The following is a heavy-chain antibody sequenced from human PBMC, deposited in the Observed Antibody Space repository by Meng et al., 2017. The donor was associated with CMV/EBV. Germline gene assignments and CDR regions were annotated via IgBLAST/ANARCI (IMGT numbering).Heavy chain of an antibody. J-gene: IGHJ4*02. Sequence: LSLTCAASGFTFRSYAMSSVRQAPGKGLEWVSGISWNSGSIGYADSVKDRFTISRDNAKNSLYLQMNSLRAEDTALYYCAKSQGYCSGGSCFIYDYWGQGTLVTVSS. CDR1: GFTFRSYA. V-gene: IGHV3-9*01. CDR2: ISWNSGSI. CDR3: AKSQGYCSGGSCFIYDY. D-gene: IGHD2-15*01.